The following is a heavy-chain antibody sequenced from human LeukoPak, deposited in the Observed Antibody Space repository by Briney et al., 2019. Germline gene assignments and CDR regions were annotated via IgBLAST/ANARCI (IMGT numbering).Heavy chain of an antibody. D-gene: IGHD2-15*01. CDR2: IYCSGST. J-gene: IGHJ4*02. CDR1: GGSISNFY. Sequence: PSETLSLTCTVSGGSISNFYWSWIRQPPGKGLEWIGYIYCSGSTNYNPSPKSRVTISVDTSKNQFSLWLSSVTAADTAVYFCARVGDGGHLNYWGQGTLVTVSS. V-gene: IGHV4-59*01. CDR3: ARVGDGGHLNY.